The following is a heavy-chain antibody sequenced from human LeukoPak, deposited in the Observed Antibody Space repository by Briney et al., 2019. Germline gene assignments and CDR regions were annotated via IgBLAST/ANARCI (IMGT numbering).Heavy chain of an antibody. CDR2: IYYSGST. CDR1: GGSISSYY. D-gene: IGHD3-16*02. J-gene: IGHJ6*02. Sequence: SETLSLTCTVSGGSISSYYWSWIRQPPGKGLEWIGYIYYSGSTNYNPSLKSRVTITVDTSKNQFSLKLSSVTAADTAVYYCARDPLSGGMDVWGQGTTVTVSS. CDR3: ARDPLSGGMDV. V-gene: IGHV4-59*01.